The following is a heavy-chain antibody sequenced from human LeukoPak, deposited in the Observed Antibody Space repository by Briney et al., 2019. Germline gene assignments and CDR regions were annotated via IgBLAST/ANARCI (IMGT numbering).Heavy chain of an antibody. J-gene: IGHJ4*02. V-gene: IGHV3-64D*06. D-gene: IGHD5-12*01. CDR3: VKERGSGYDYEIDY. CDR1: GFTFSSYA. Sequence: PGGSLRLSCSASGFTFSSYAMHWVRQAPGKGLEYVSAISSNGGSTYYTDSVKGRFTISRDNSKNTLYLQMSSLRAEDTAVYYCVKERGSGYDYEIDYWGQGTLVTVSS. CDR2: ISSNGGST.